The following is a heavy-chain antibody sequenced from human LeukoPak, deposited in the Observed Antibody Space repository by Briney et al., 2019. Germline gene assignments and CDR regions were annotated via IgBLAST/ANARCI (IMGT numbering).Heavy chain of an antibody. J-gene: IGHJ6*02. D-gene: IGHD4-11*01. CDR3: ATISNYDSYYYYGMDV. V-gene: IGHV3-48*03. CDR1: GFTFSSYE. CDR2: ISSSGSTI. Sequence: PGGSLRLSCAASGFTFSSYEMNWVRQAPGKGLEWVSYISSSGSTIYYADSVKGRFTISRDNAKNSLYLQMNSLRAEDTAVYYCATISNYDSYYYYGMDVWGQGTTVTVSS.